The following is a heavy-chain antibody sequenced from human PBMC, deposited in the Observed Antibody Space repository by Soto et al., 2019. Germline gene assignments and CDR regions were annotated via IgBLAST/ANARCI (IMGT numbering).Heavy chain of an antibody. CDR1: GFLFSRFG. J-gene: IGHJ5*01. D-gene: IGHD1-1*01. Sequence: QVQLVESGGGVVQPGTSLRLSCAASGFLFSRFGMHWVRQAPGKGLEWVAAIVNHGGSKDYADSVRGRFTISRDNSWNTLFLEMSSLRVEDTAIYYCARDDEYDDNGLDSWGQGTLVTVSS. CDR3: ARDDEYDDNGLDS. CDR2: IVNHGGSK. V-gene: IGHV3-33*01.